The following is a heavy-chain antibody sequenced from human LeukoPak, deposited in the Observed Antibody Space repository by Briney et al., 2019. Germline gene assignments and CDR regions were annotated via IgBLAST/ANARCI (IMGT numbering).Heavy chain of an antibody. Sequence: GWSLRLSCAASGNYWMHWVRQAPGKGLVWVSHINSDGSWTSYADSVKGRFTISKDNAKNTVYLQMNSLRAEDTAVYYCVSFYETYWGRGTLVTVSS. CDR1: GNYW. CDR2: INSDGSWT. D-gene: IGHD2/OR15-2a*01. CDR3: VSFYETY. J-gene: IGHJ4*02. V-gene: IGHV3-74*01.